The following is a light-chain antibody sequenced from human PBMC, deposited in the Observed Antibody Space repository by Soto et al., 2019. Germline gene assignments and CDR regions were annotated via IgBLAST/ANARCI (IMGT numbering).Light chain of an antibody. V-gene: IGKV2-28*01. CDR1: QSLLHSNGYTY. Sequence: DIVMTQSPLSLPVTPGEPASISCRSSQSLLHSNGYTYLDWYLQKPGQSPQLLIYFGSNRASGVPDRFSGSGSGKDFTLKISRVEAEDVGVYYCMQALKSPPITFGQGTRLEIK. J-gene: IGKJ5*01. CDR3: MQALKSPPIT. CDR2: FGS.